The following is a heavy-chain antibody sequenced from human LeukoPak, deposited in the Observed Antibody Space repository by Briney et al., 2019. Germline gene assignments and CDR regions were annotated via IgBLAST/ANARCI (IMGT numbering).Heavy chain of an antibody. Sequence: SVKVSCKPSGGTFSSYAFSWVRQAPAQGLEWMGGIFPIFGTANYAQQFEGRVTITADESTSTAYMALSSLRSEDTAVYYCARVILSAAAGLLFDYWGQGTLVTVSS. V-gene: IGHV1-69*13. J-gene: IGHJ4*02. D-gene: IGHD6-13*01. CDR3: ARVILSAAAGLLFDY. CDR2: IFPIFGTA. CDR1: GGTFSSYA.